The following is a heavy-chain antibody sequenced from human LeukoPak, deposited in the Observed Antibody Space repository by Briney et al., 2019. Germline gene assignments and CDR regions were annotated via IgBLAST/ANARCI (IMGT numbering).Heavy chain of an antibody. V-gene: IGHV3-30*02. D-gene: IGHD3-3*01. CDR2: IRYDGSSK. Sequence: WSLRLSCAASGFTFSSYGMHWVRQAPGKGVEWVAFIRYDGSSKYYADSVKGRFTISRDNSKNTLYLQMNSLRAEDTAVYYCASAYDCWSGYYLVYWGRRTGVSVS. J-gene: IGHJ4*02. CDR3: ASAYDCWSGYYLVY. CDR1: GFTFSSYG.